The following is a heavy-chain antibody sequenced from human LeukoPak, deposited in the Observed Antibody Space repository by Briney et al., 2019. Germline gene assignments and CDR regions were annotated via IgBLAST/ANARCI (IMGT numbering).Heavy chain of an antibody. Sequence: SETLSLTCAVYGGSFSGYYWSWIRQPPGKGLEWIGEINHSGSTNYSPSLKSRVTISVDTSKNQFSLKLSSVTAADTAVYYCARDYDSSGYYGYWGQGTLVTVSS. V-gene: IGHV4-34*01. CDR1: GGSFSGYY. CDR3: ARDYDSSGYYGY. J-gene: IGHJ4*02. D-gene: IGHD3-22*01. CDR2: INHSGST.